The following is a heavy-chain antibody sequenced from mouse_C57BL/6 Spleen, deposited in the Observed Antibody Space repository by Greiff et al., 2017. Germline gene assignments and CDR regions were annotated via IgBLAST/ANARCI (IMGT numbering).Heavy chain of an antibody. CDR1: GFNIKNTY. Sequence: EVMLVESVAELVRPGASVKLSCTASGFNIKNTYMHWVKQRPEQGLEWIGRIDPADGNTKYAPKFQGKATIPADTSSNTAYLQLSSLTSDDTAIYYCARDSSYFFDYWGQGTTLTVSS. J-gene: IGHJ2*01. V-gene: IGHV14-3*01. CDR3: ARDSSYFFDY. D-gene: IGHD1-1*01. CDR2: IDPADGNT.